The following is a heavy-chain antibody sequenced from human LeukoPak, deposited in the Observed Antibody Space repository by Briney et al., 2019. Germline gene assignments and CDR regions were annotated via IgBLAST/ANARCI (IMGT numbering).Heavy chain of an antibody. D-gene: IGHD6-19*01. CDR1: GGSFSGYY. CDR3: ARTIAVAGTVSFDY. Sequence: SEILSLTCAVYGGSFSGYYWSWIRQPPGKGLEWIGEINHSGSTNYNPSLKSRVTISVDTSKNQFSLKLSSVTAADTAVYYCARTIAVAGTVSFDYWGQGILVTVSS. J-gene: IGHJ4*02. CDR2: INHSGST. V-gene: IGHV4-34*01.